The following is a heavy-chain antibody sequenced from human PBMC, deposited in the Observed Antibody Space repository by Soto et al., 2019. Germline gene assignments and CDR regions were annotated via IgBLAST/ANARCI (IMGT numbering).Heavy chain of an antibody. D-gene: IGHD6-13*01. J-gene: IGHJ4*02. CDR3: AKDSGYSSSWNTFDY. CDR1: GFTFSSYG. Sequence: GGSLRLSCAASGFTFSSYGMHWVRQAPGKGLEWVAVISYDGSNKYYADSVKGRFTISRDNSKNTLYLQMNSLGAEDTAVYYCAKDSGYSSSWNTFDYWGQGTLVTVSS. V-gene: IGHV3-30*18. CDR2: ISYDGSNK.